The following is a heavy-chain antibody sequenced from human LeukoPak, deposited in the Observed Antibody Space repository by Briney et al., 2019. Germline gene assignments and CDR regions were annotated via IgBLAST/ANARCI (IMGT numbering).Heavy chain of an antibody. CDR3: AAYSGYGSYFDY. J-gene: IGHJ4*02. V-gene: IGHV3-23*01. Sequence: PGGSLRLSCAASGFTFSSYAMSWVRQAPGKGLEWVSAISGSGGSTYYADSVKGGFTISRDNSKNTLYLQMNSLRAEDTAVYYCAAYSGYGSYFDYWGQGTLVTVSS. D-gene: IGHD5-12*01. CDR1: GFTFSSYA. CDR2: ISGSGGST.